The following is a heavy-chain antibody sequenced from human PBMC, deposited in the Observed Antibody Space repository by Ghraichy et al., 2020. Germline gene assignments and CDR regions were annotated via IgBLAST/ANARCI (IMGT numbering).Heavy chain of an antibody. CDR1: GYTFTSYG. V-gene: IGHV1-18*01. J-gene: IGHJ4*02. D-gene: IGHD4-23*01. Sequence: ASVKVSCKASGYTFTSYGISWVRQAPGQGLEWMGWISAYNGNTNYAQKLQGRVTMTTDTSTSTAYMELRSLRSDDTAVYYCARDALDYYGGNSGVNYWGQGTLVTVSS. CDR2: ISAYNGNT. CDR3: ARDALDYYGGNSGVNY.